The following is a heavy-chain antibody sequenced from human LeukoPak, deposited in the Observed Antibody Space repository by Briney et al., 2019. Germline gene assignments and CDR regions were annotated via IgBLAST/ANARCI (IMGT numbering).Heavy chain of an antibody. Sequence: GGSLRLSCAASGFTFSNYALTWVRQAPGRGLEWVSSISGAGTYYADSVKGRFSISRDNAKNSLYLQMNSLRAEDTAVYYCARDGPYYYDEDYWGQGTLVTVSS. J-gene: IGHJ4*02. CDR2: ISGAGT. D-gene: IGHD3-22*01. V-gene: IGHV3-23*01. CDR1: GFTFSNYA. CDR3: ARDGPYYYDEDY.